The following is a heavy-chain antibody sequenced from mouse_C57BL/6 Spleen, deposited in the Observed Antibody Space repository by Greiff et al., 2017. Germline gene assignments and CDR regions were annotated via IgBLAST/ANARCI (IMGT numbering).Heavy chain of an antibody. D-gene: IGHD1-1*01. J-gene: IGHJ4*01. Sequence: EVMLVESEGGLVQPGSSMKLSCTASGFTFSDYYMAWVRQVPEKGLEWVANINYDGSSTYYLDSLKSRFIISRDNAKNILYLQMSSLKSEDTATYYCARESYDYYAMDYWGQGTSVTVSS. CDR2: INYDGSST. CDR1: GFTFSDYY. V-gene: IGHV5-16*01. CDR3: ARESYDYYAMDY.